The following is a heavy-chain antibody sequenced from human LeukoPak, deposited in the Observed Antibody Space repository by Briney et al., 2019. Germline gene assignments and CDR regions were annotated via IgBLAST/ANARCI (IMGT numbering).Heavy chain of an antibody. J-gene: IGHJ5*02. CDR3: ARGGYYGSGNDFRFDP. V-gene: IGHV4-39*07. D-gene: IGHD3-10*01. CDR1: GGSISSSNYY. CDR2: IFYSGST. Sequence: ASETLSLTCIVSGGSISSSNYYWGWIRQPPGKGLEWIGSIFYSGSTYYNPSLKSRVTISVETSKNQFSLKLSSVTAADTAVYYCARGGYYGSGNDFRFDPWGQGTLVTVSS.